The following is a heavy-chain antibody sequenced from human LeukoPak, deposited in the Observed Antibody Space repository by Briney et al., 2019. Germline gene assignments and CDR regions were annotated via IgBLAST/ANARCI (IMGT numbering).Heavy chain of an antibody. D-gene: IGHD6-19*01. V-gene: IGHV4-34*01. CDR2: INHSGST. CDR1: GGSFSGYY. Sequence: SETLSLTCAVYGGSFSGYYWSCIRQPPGKGLEWIGEINHSGSTNYNPSLKSRVTISVDTSKNQFSLKLSSVTAADTAVYYCARGLSWQWLAGPFFDYWGQGTLVTVSS. J-gene: IGHJ4*02. CDR3: ARGLSWQWLAGPFFDY.